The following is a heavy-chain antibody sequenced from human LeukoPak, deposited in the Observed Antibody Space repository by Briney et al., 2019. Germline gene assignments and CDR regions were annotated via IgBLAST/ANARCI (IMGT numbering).Heavy chain of an antibody. V-gene: IGHV4-34*01. D-gene: IGHD6-19*01. Sequence: KPSETLSLTCAVYGGSFSGYYWSWIRQPPGKGLEWIGEINHSGSTNYNPSLKSRVTISVDTSKNQFSLKLNSVTAADTAVYYCAREGSIAVAHDAFDIWGQGTMVTVSS. CDR3: AREGSIAVAHDAFDI. J-gene: IGHJ3*02. CDR1: GGSFSGYY. CDR2: INHSGST.